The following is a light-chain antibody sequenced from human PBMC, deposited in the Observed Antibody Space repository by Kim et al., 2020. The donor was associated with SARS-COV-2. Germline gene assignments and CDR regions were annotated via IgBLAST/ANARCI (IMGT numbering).Light chain of an antibody. CDR3: QHYGGSPPLS. CDR1: QSVASSH. J-gene: IGKJ4*01. CDR2: AAS. Sequence: PGDRATLSCKSSQSVASSHLAWYQHKPGQAPRLLIYAASNRATGIPDRFSGSGSGTDFTLTITRLEPEDFAVDYCQHYGGSPPLSFGGGTKV. V-gene: IGKV3-20*01.